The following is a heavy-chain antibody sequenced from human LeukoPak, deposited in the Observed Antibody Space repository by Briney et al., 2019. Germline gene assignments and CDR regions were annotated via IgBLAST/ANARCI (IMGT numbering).Heavy chain of an antibody. Sequence: SETLSLTCAVYGGSFSGYYWSWIRQPPGKGLEWIGEINHSGCTNYNPSLKSRVTISVDTSKNQFSLKLSSVTAADTAVYYCARGNYDSSGYYCFDYWGQGTLVTVSS. D-gene: IGHD3-22*01. CDR3: ARGNYDSSGYYCFDY. CDR1: GGSFSGYY. V-gene: IGHV4-34*01. CDR2: INHSGCT. J-gene: IGHJ4*02.